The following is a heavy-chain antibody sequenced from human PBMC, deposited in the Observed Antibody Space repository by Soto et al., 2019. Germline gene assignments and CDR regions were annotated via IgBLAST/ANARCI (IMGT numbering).Heavy chain of an antibody. Sequence: SETLSLTCTVSGGSINNYCWIWIRQPPGKGLEWIGYLYYSGITDYNPSLNSRVTISVDTSKNQFFLRLSSVTAADTAVYYCARGRRSSARRDAFDIWGQGTMVTVSS. CDR1: GGSINNYC. CDR2: LYYSGIT. D-gene: IGHD6-19*01. CDR3: ARGRRSSARRDAFDI. V-gene: IGHV4-59*01. J-gene: IGHJ3*02.